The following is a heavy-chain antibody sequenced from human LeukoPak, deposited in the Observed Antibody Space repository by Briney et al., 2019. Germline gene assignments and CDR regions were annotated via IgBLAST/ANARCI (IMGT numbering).Heavy chain of an antibody. CDR1: GYTFTSYD. V-gene: IGHV1-69*04. CDR2: IIPILGIA. Sequence: SVKVSCKASGYTFTSYDINWVRQAPGQGLEWMGRIIPILGIANYAQKFQGRVTITADKSTSTAYMELSSLRSEDTAVYYCARDSPSSYSSSFAYYGMDVWGQGTTVTVSS. CDR3: ARDSPSSYSSSFAYYGMDV. J-gene: IGHJ6*02. D-gene: IGHD6-13*01.